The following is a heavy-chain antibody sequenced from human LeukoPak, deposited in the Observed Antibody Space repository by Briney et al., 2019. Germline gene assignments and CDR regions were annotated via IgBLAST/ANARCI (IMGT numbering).Heavy chain of an antibody. CDR1: GFTFSSYA. J-gene: IGHJ4*02. CDR2: ISNSGGST. D-gene: IGHD6-6*01. CDR3: ANETCSSFDY. V-gene: IGHV3-23*01. Sequence: RPGGSLRLSCAASGFTFSSYAMNWVRQAPGKGLEWVSGISNSGGSTYYADSVKGRFTISRDNSKNTLYLQMNSLRAEDTAVYYCANETCSSFDYWGQGTLVTVSS.